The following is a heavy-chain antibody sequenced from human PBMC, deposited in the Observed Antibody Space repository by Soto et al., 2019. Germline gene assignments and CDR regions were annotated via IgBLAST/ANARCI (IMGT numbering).Heavy chain of an antibody. J-gene: IGHJ6*02. V-gene: IGHV5-51*01. D-gene: IGHD6-6*01. CDR1: GYSFTIDC. CDR3: ARQSCSSSPYYYGMDV. CDR2: IYPCDSDT. Sequence: GESLKISCNGSGYSFTIDCIGLVLQMPGKGLDWMGIIYPCDSDTRYSPSFQGQVTISADKSISTAYLPWSSLKASDTAMYSCARQSCSSSPYYYGMDVWGE.